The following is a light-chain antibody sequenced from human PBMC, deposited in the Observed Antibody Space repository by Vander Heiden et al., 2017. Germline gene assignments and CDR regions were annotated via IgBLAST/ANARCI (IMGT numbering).Light chain of an antibody. CDR3: QQDANLLYT. CDR1: QDISNY. CDR2: DAS. V-gene: IGKV1-33*01. J-gene: IGKJ2*01. Sequence: DIQMTQSPSSLSASVGDRVTITCQASQDISNYLNWYQQKPGKAPKLLIYDASNLETGVPSRFSGSGSGTDFTLTISSLQPEDVATYYCQQDANLLYTFGQGTKLEIK.